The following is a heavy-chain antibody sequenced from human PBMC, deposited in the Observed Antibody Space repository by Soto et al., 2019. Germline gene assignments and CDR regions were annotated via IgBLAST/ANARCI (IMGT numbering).Heavy chain of an antibody. D-gene: IGHD6-6*01. V-gene: IGHV3-53*01. Sequence: GGSLRLSCAASGFTVISNYMSWVRQAPGKGLEWVSVIYSGGSTYYADSVKGRFTISRDNSKNTLYLQMNSLRAEDTAVYYCAYSSSSPDAFDIWGQGTMVTVSS. CDR1: GFTVISNY. J-gene: IGHJ3*02. CDR2: IYSGGST. CDR3: AYSSSSPDAFDI.